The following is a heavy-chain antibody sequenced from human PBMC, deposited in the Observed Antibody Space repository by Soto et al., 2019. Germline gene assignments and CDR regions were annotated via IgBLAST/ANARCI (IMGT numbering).Heavy chain of an antibody. CDR1: GFTFSNAW. J-gene: IGHJ4*02. CDR2: IKSKTDGGTT. Sequence: EVQLVESGGGLVKPGGSLRLSCAASGFTFSNAWMNWVRQAPGKGLEWVGRIKSKTDGGTTGYAAPVKGRFTISRDDSKNTLYLQMNSLKTEDTAVYYCTTHYLDYGDLVDYWGQGTLVTVSS. CDR3: TTHYLDYGDLVDY. D-gene: IGHD4-17*01. V-gene: IGHV3-15*07.